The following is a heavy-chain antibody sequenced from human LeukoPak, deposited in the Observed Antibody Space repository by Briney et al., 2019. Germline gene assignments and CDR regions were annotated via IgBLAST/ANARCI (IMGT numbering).Heavy chain of an antibody. Sequence: PGGTLRFSGAASGFTFSDFWRHWLRQAPGKGLVWVSQTNTDGTMKDYADSAKGRFTISRDNAEKTLNLQMERLRVDDTAVYYCVRGRGTYWYDLGPAFNMWGQGTMVTVSS. D-gene: IGHD3/OR15-3a*01. V-gene: IGHV3-74*01. CDR2: TNTDGTMK. J-gene: IGHJ3*02. CDR1: GFTFSDFW. CDR3: VRGRGTYWYDLGPAFNM.